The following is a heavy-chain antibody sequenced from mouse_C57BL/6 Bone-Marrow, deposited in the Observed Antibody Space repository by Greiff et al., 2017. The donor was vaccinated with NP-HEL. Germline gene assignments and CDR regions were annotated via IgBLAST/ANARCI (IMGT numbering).Heavy chain of an antibody. CDR2: IWSDGST. CDR1: GFSLTSYG. J-gene: IGHJ4*01. V-gene: IGHV2-6-1*01. D-gene: IGHD1-1*01. Sequence: VKLMESGPGLVAPSQSLSITCTVSGFSLTSYGVHWVRQPPGKGLEWLVVIWSDGSTTYNSAPKSRLSICKDHSKSPAFLKMNSRQTDDTAMYYCARHRYYGSSYDYAMDYWGQGTSVTVSS. CDR3: ARHRYYGSSYDYAMDY.